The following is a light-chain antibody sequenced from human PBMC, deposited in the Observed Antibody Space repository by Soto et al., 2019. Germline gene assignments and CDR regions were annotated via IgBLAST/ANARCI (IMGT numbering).Light chain of an antibody. CDR2: EVR. J-gene: IGLJ2*01. CDR1: MRDVGAYNL. CDR3: SSFTSKSTLI. Sequence: QSALTQPASVSGSPGQSITISCAGTMRDVGAYNLVSWYQQHPGRVPQLIIYEVRNRPSGISFRFSGSKSGNTASLTISGLQAEDEADYYCSSFTSKSTLIFGGGTKLPS. V-gene: IGLV2-14*01.